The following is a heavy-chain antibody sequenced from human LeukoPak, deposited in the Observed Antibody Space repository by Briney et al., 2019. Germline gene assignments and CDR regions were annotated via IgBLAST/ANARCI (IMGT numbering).Heavy chain of an antibody. CDR3: LRSGLVRGVST. D-gene: IGHD3-10*01. Sequence: SETLSLTCSVSGDSMTNYHWTWIRQPPGKELEWIGSISYSGTTNYNPSLNSRVTMSVDTSKKQFSLRLNSVTAADTAVYYCLRSGLVRGVSTWGQGTLVTVSS. V-gene: IGHV4-59*01. J-gene: IGHJ4*02. CDR2: ISYSGTT. CDR1: GDSMTNYH.